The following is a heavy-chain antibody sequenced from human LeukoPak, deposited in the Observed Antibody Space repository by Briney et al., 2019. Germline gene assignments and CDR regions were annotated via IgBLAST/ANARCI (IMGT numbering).Heavy chain of an antibody. V-gene: IGHV3-7*01. Sequence: GGSLRLSCAASGFTFSTYWMSWVRQAPGKGLEWVANIKQDGSEEYYVDSVKGRLTISRDNAKNSLYLQMNSLRAEDTAVYYCARDNMRDGGIAAAGTDYWGQGTLVTVSS. CDR1: GFTFSTYW. CDR2: IKQDGSEE. J-gene: IGHJ4*02. D-gene: IGHD6-13*01. CDR3: ARDNMRDGGIAAAGTDY.